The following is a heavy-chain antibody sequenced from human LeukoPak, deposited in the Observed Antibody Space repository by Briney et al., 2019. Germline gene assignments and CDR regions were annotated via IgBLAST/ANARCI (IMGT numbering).Heavy chain of an antibody. CDR2: INSDESTT. CDR1: GFTFSNFW. V-gene: IGHV3-74*01. Sequence: GGSLRLSCAASGFTFSNFWMHWVRQAPGKGLVWVSHINSDESTTNYADSVRGRFTISRDNSKNMLFLQMDSLRAEDTAVYYCVKDELGVAIFNHWGQGTLVTVSS. CDR3: VKDELGVAIFNH. D-gene: IGHD3-3*01. J-gene: IGHJ4*02.